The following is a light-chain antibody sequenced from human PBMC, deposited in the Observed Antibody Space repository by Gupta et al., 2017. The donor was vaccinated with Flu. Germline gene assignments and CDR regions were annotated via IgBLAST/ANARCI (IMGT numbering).Light chain of an antibody. CDR3: AAWDDSMNAPV. CDR1: SSNSAYNP. Sequence: LLTQQPSASGTPGQRGTISCSGSSSNSAYNPVDWYQQVPGTAPKPLIYSSEQRPSGVPDRFSGSKSGNSASLAISGLQSEDEADYYCAAWDDSMNAPVFGGGTKLTVL. CDR2: SSE. J-gene: IGLJ3*02. V-gene: IGLV1-44*01.